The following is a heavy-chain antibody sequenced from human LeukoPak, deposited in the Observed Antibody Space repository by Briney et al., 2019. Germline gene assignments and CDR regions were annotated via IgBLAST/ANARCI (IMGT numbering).Heavy chain of an antibody. CDR3: ARQGIAAAGTNLGFDY. CDR2: IYYSGST. D-gene: IGHD6-13*01. CDR1: GGSISSGGYS. J-gene: IGHJ4*02. Sequence: PSETLSLTCTFSGGSISSGGYSWSWIRQHPGKGLEWFGYIYYSGSTYYNPSLKSRVTISVDTSKNQFSLKLSSVTAADTAVYYCARQGIAAAGTNLGFDYWGQGTLVTVSS. V-gene: IGHV4-31*03.